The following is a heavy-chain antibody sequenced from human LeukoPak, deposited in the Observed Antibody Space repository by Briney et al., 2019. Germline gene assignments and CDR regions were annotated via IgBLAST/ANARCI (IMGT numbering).Heavy chain of an antibody. CDR2: ISYDGSNK. CDR3: AKDGPRYCSSTSCSGDWFDP. J-gene: IGHJ5*02. V-gene: IGHV3-30*18. D-gene: IGHD2-2*01. CDR1: GFTFSSYG. Sequence: GGSLRLSCAASGFTFSSYGMPWVRQAPGKGLEWVAVISYDGSNKYYADSVKGRFTISRDNSKNTLYLQMNSLRAEDTAVYYCAKDGPRYCSSTSCSGDWFDPWGQGTLVTVSS.